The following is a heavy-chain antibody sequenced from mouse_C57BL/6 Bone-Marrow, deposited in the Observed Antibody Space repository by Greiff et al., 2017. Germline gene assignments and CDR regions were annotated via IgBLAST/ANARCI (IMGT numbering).Heavy chain of an antibody. V-gene: IGHV14-4*01. J-gene: IGHJ3*01. D-gene: IGHD1-1*01. CDR2: IDPENGDT. Sequence: VQLQQSGAELVRPGASVKLSCTASGFNIKDDYMHWVKQRPEQGLEWIGWIDPENGDTEYASKFQGKATITADTSSNTAYLQLSSLTSEDTAVYYCTTTAYYYGSSQFAYWAKGLWSLSLQ. CDR3: TTTAYYYGSSQFAY. CDR1: GFNIKDDY.